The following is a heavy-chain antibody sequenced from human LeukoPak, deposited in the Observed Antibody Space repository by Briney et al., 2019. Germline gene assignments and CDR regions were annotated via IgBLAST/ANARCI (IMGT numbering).Heavy chain of an antibody. V-gene: IGHV1-69*05. CDR1: GGTFSSYA. J-gene: IGHJ4*02. Sequence: SVKVSCKASGGTFSSYAISWVRQAPGQGLEWMGGIIPIFGTANYAQKFQGRVTITTDESTSTAYVELSSLRSEDTAVYYCARGAVGFGELRDNDYWGQGTLVTVSS. D-gene: IGHD3-10*01. CDR2: IIPIFGTA. CDR3: ARGAVGFGELRDNDY.